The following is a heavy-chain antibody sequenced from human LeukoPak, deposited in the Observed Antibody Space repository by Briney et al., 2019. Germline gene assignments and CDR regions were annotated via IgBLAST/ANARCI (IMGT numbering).Heavy chain of an antibody. CDR3: AKDGNPYCSGGSCFDLDY. J-gene: IGHJ4*02. CDR1: GFTFSSYA. D-gene: IGHD2-15*01. V-gene: IGHV3-23*01. CDR2: ISGSGGST. Sequence: GGSLRLSCAASGFTFSSYAMSWVRQAPGKGLEWVSAISGSGGSTYYADSVKGRFTISRDNSKNTLYLQMNSLRAEDTAVYYCAKDGNPYCSGGSCFDLDYWGQGTLVTVSS.